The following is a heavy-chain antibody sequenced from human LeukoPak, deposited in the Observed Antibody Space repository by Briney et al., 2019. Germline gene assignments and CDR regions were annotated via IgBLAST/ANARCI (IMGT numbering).Heavy chain of an antibody. V-gene: IGHV3-43*02. CDR2: ISGSGGST. CDR1: GFTFSSYS. J-gene: IGHJ6*02. Sequence: PGGSLRLSCAASGFTFSSYSMNWVRQAPGKGLEWVSAISGSGGSTYYADSVKGRFTISRDNSKNSLYLQMNSLRTEDTALYYCAKDLAAVGGQQLKPYCYYYGMDVWGQGTTVTVSS. CDR3: AKDLAAVGGQQLKPYCYYYGMDV. D-gene: IGHD6-13*01.